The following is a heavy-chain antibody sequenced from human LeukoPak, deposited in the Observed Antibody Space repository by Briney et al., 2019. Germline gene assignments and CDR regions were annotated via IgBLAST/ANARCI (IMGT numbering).Heavy chain of an antibody. CDR2: IYHSGST. D-gene: IGHD1-7*01. CDR3: ARRWNYKDAFDI. CDR1: GYSVSSGYY. J-gene: IGHJ3*02. V-gene: IGHV4-38-2*02. Sequence: PSETLSLTCTVSGYSVSSGYYWGWLRQPPGKGLEWIGSIYHSGSTYYNLSLKSRVTISVDPSKNQFSLKLSSVTAADTAVYYCARRWNYKDAFDIWGQGTMVTVSS.